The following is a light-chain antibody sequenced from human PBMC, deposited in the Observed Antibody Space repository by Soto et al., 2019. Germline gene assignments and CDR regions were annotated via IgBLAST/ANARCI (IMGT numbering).Light chain of an antibody. V-gene: IGKV1-39*01. Sequence: DIPMTQSPSSMSASIGDEITITCRASQSISRFLNWYQQRPGKAPRLLIYKATTLQIGVPSRFSGSESGTDFTLTITNLQPEDFATYFCQQTYAIPQTFGQGTRVGVK. CDR2: KAT. CDR1: QSISRF. CDR3: QQTYAIPQT. J-gene: IGKJ1*01.